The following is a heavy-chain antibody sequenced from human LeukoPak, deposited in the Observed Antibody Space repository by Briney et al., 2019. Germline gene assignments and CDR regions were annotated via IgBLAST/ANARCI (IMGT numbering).Heavy chain of an antibody. D-gene: IGHD2-2*01. CDR1: GGSFSGYY. V-gene: IGHV4-34*01. Sequence: PSETLSLTCAVYGGSFSGYYCSWIRQPPGKGLEWIGEINHSGSTNYNPSLQSRVTISVDTSKNQFSLKMSSVTAADTAVYYCARATPLRECSSTSRYFGYYYYYMEVWGKGTPVTVSS. CDR2: INHSGST. J-gene: IGHJ6*03. CDR3: ARATPLRECSSTSRYFGYYYYYMEV.